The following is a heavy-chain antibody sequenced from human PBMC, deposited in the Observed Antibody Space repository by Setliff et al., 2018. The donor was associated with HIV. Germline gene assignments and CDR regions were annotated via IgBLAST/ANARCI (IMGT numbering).Heavy chain of an antibody. CDR1: GFIFDRYG. CDR3: ARDRASVRDTIFGGAQYYYYMDV. CDR2: IWYDGSHE. V-gene: IGHV3-30*02. D-gene: IGHD3-3*01. J-gene: IGHJ6*03. Sequence: GGSLRLSCAASGFIFDRYGMHWVRQAPGKGLEWVALIWYDGSHETYADSVRGRFPISRDNSKNTLYLQMDSLRPEDTGFYYCARDRASVRDTIFGGAQYYYYMDVWGKGTTVTVSS.